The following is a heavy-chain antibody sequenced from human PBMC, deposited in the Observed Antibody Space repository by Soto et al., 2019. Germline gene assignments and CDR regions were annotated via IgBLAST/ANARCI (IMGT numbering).Heavy chain of an antibody. V-gene: IGHV3-23*01. D-gene: IGHD2-21*02. CDR1: GFTFSSYA. Sequence: PGGSLRLSCAASGFTFSSYAMRWVRQAPGKGLEWVSAISGSGGSTYYADSVKGRFTISRDNSKNTLYLQMNSLGAEDTAVYYCAKSYCGSDCFDYFDYWGQGTPVTVSS. CDR2: ISGSGGST. J-gene: IGHJ4*02. CDR3: AKSYCGSDCFDYFDY.